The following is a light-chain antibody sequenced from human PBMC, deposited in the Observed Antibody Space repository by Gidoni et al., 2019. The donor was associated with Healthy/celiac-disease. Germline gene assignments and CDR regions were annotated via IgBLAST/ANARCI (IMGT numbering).Light chain of an antibody. CDR3: QQYNSYSGT. J-gene: IGKJ1*01. CDR2: KAS. Sequence: DIQMTQSSSTLSASVGDRVTITCRASQSLSSWLAWYQQKPGKAPKLLIYKASSLESGVPSRFSGSGSGTEFTLTISSLQPDDFATYYCQQYNSYSGTFGQGTKVEIK. V-gene: IGKV1-5*03. CDR1: QSLSSW.